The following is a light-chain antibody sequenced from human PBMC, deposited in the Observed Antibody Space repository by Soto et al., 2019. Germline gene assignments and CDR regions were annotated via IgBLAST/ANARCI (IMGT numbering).Light chain of an antibody. V-gene: IGLV2-14*01. CDR3: SSYTSSSTL. CDR1: SSDVGSYNY. Sequence: QSALTQPASVSGSPGQSITISCTGTSSDVGSYNYVSWYQQHPGKAPKLMIYEVSDRPSGISSRFSGSTSGNTASLTISGLQTEDEADYYCSSYTSSSTLFGTGTKLTVL. CDR2: EVS. J-gene: IGLJ1*01.